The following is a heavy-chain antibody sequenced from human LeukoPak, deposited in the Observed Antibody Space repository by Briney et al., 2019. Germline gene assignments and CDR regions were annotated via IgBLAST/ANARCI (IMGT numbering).Heavy chain of an antibody. Sequence: GGSLRLSCAASGFTFSNYWMSWVRQAPGKGLEWVANIKQDGSEEYYVDSVKGRFTISRDNAKNSLYLQMNSLRAEDTAVYYCAKVARPYYDSSGYPTLDYYYYYYGMDVWGQGTTVTVSS. V-gene: IGHV3-7*03. J-gene: IGHJ6*02. CDR2: IKQDGSEE. D-gene: IGHD3-22*01. CDR3: AKVARPYYDSSGYPTLDYYYYYYGMDV. CDR1: GFTFSNYW.